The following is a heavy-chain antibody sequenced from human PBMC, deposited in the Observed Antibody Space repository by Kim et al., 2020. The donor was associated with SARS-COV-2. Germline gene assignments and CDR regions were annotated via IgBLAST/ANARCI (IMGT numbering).Heavy chain of an antibody. D-gene: IGHD3-16*01. Sequence: THYHHALRKRVPISVDTSKSQFAMRLGSLTAADTAVYYCARLLQWGDFDYWGQGTLVTVSP. CDR2: T. J-gene: IGHJ4*02. CDR3: ARLLQWGDFDY. V-gene: IGHV4-39*01.